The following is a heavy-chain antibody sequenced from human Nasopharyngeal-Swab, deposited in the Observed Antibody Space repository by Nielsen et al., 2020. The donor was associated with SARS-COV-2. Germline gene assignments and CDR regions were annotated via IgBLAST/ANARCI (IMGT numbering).Heavy chain of an antibody. J-gene: IGHJ6*02. CDR1: GFSLRDHRMG. Sequence: SGPTLVKPTETLTLTCTVSGFSLRDHRMGVSWIRQHPGKALEWLAHIYSNDERSYSTSLRSRINISKDTSKSQVFLTMTGMDPVDTGPYYCARVNRADRYYGLDVWGQGTTVTVS. V-gene: IGHV2-26*01. CDR3: ARVNRADRYYGLDV. CDR2: IYSNDER. D-gene: IGHD6-6*01.